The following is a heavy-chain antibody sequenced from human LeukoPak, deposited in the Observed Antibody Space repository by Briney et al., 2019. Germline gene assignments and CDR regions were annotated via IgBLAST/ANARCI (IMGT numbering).Heavy chain of an antibody. CDR1: GYTFASYY. CDR3: ARADIVVVPAAEDYYYMDV. D-gene: IGHD2-2*01. Sequence: ASVKVSCKASGYTFASYYMHWVRQAPGQGLEWMGIINPSGGSTSYAQKFQGRVTMTRDTSTSTVYMELSSLRSEDTAVYYCARADIVVVPAAEDYYYMDVWGKGTTVTVSS. CDR2: INPSGGST. J-gene: IGHJ6*03. V-gene: IGHV1-46*01.